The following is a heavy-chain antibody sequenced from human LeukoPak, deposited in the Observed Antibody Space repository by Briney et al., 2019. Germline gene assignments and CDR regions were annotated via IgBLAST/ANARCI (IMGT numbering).Heavy chain of an antibody. V-gene: IGHV3-33*01. D-gene: IGHD4-23*01. Sequence: QPGRSLRLSCAASGFTFSSYGMHWVRQAPGKGLEWVAVIWYDGSNKYYADSVKGRFSISKDNSKNTLYLQMNSLRAEDTAVCYCGTYGGPGGHIEYWGQGTLVTVSS. CDR1: GFTFSSYG. CDR3: GTYGGPGGHIEY. J-gene: IGHJ4*02. CDR2: IWYDGSNK.